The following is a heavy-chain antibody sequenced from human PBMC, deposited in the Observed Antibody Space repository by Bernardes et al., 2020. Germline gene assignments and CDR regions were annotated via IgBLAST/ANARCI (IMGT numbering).Heavy chain of an antibody. CDR2: IYYSGST. D-gene: IGHD2-21*01. Sequence: SETLSLTCTFSGGSISSCGYYWSWIRQHPGKGLEWIGYIYYSGSTYYTPSLKSRFTISVDTSKNQFSLKLRSVTAADTAVYYCARARISIMLYYFDSWGQGTLVSVSS. J-gene: IGHJ4*02. CDR3: ARARISIMLYYFDS. CDR1: GGSISSCGYY. V-gene: IGHV4-31*03.